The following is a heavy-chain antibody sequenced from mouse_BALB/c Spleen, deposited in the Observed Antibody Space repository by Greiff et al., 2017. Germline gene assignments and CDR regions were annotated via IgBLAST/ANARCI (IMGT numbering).Heavy chain of an antibody. CDR2: IWSGGST. CDR3: ARDDYGSYYAMDY. Sequence: VQLVESGPGLVQPSQSLSITCTVSGFSLTSYGVHWVRQSPGKGLEWLGVIWSGGSTDYNAAFISRLSISKDNSKSQVFFKMNSLQANDTAIYYCARDDYGSYYAMDYWGQGTSVTVSS. CDR1: GFSLTSYG. D-gene: IGHD2-4*01. V-gene: IGHV2-2*02. J-gene: IGHJ4*01.